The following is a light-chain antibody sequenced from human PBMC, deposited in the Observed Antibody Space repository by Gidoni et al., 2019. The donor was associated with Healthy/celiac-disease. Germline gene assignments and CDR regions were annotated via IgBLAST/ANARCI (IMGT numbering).Light chain of an antibody. CDR3: QQYNNWPLCS. J-gene: IGKJ2*04. Sequence: EIVMTQSPATLSVSPGESATLSCSASQSVSSNLAWYLHKLGPAPRLLIYGASTRATGIPARFSGSGSGTEFTLTISSLQSEDYAVYYCQQYNNWPLCSFGQGTKLEIK. CDR1: QSVSSN. CDR2: GAS. V-gene: IGKV3-15*01.